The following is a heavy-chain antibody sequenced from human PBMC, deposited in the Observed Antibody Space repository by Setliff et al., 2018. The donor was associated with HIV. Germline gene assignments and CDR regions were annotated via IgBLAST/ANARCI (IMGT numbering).Heavy chain of an antibody. J-gene: IGHJ3*02. V-gene: IGHV4-61*09. CDR2: IYTNGYT. Sequence: SETLSLTCTVSGGSISSGSYYWTWIRQPAGKGPEWIGHIYTNGYTNYNPSLKSRVTISVDTSKNQFSLNLNSVTAADTAVYYCARGQGCGGGCHYAFEMWGQGTMVT. D-gene: IGHD2-21*02. CDR1: GGSISSGSYY. CDR3: ARGQGCGGGCHYAFEM.